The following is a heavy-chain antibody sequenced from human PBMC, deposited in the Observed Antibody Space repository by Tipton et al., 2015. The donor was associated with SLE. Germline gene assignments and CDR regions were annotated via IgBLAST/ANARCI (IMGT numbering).Heavy chain of an antibody. CDR3: ARGGRWGSVANFDN. J-gene: IGHJ4*02. CDR2: IYYSGNT. V-gene: IGHV4-59*01. D-gene: IGHD7-27*01. Sequence: TLSLTCTVSSGSISSYHWSWIRQPPGKGLEWIGYIYYSGNTNHNPSLESRVTISLDTPKNQFSLKLNSVTAADTAVYYCARGGRWGSVANFDNWGQGTLVTVSS. CDR1: SGSISSYH.